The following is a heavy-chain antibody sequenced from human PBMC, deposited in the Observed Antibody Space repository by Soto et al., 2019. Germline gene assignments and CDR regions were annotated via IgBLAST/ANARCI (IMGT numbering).Heavy chain of an antibody. V-gene: IGHV1-69*02. CDR1: GGTFSRYT. J-gene: IGHJ6*02. CDR2: IIPLLDIP. D-gene: IGHD2-8*02. Sequence: QVQLVQSGAAVKKPGSSVKVSCKASGGTFSRYTFTWVRQAPGQGLEWMGRIIPLLDIPNYAKNFQGRVTITADKSTSTSYVELSSVTSADTAVYYCASHFTGVLVLGTSPLGGDNYGRDVWGPGTTISVSS. CDR3: ASHFTGVLVLGTSPLGGDNYGRDV.